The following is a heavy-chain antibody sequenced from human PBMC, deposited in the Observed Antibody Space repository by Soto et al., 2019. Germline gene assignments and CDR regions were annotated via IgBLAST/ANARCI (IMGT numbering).Heavy chain of an antibody. Sequence: ASVKVSCKASGGTFSSYAISWVRQAPGQGLEWMGGIIPIFGTANYAQKFQGRVTITADESTSTAYMELSSLRSEDTAVYYCARRGFSSSSWYYYYRMDVWGQGTTVTVSS. J-gene: IGHJ6*02. CDR3: ARRGFSSSSWYYYYRMDV. D-gene: IGHD6-13*01. V-gene: IGHV1-69*13. CDR2: IIPIFGTA. CDR1: GGTFSSYA.